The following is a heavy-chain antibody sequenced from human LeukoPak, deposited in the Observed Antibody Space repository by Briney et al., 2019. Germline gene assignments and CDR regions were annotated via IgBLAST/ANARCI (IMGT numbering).Heavy chain of an antibody. CDR2: IQFDGGNK. V-gene: IGHV3-30*02. Sequence: PGGSLRLSCAASGFTFSSYGMHWVRQAPGKGLEWVAFIQFDGGNKYYADSVKGRFTISRDNSKNTLYLQMNSLRPEDTAVYYCARGATAMVSFYFGYWGRGTLVTVSS. J-gene: IGHJ4*02. CDR3: ARGATAMVSFYFGY. D-gene: IGHD5-18*01. CDR1: GFTFSSYG.